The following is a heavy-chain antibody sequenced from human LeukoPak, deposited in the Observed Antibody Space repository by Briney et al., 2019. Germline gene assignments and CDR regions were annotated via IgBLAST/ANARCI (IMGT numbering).Heavy chain of an antibody. CDR1: GYTFTGYY. D-gene: IGHD2-15*01. Sequence: ASVKVSCTASGYTFTGYYMHWVRQAPGQGLEWMGWINPNSGGTNYAQKFQGWVTMTRDTSISTAYMELSRLRSDDTAMYYCARWEELLSYFDYWGQGTLVTVSS. V-gene: IGHV1-2*04. CDR2: INPNSGGT. CDR3: ARWEELLSYFDY. J-gene: IGHJ4*02.